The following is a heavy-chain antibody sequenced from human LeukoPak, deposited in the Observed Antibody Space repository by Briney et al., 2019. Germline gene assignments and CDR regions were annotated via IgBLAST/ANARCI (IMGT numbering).Heavy chain of an antibody. D-gene: IGHD3-10*01. CDR1: GYTFTGYY. Sequence: ASVKVSCKASGYTFTGYYMHWVRQAPGQGLEWMGRINPNSGDTSYTQKFQGRVTMTRDTSISTAYMELNRLRSDDTAVYYCATYYYGSGSSPFDYWGQGTLVTVSS. J-gene: IGHJ4*02. CDR3: ATYYYGSGSSPFDY. V-gene: IGHV1-2*06. CDR2: INPNSGDT.